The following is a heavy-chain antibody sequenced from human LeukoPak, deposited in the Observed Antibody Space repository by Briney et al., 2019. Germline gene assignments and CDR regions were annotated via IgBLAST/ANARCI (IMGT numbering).Heavy chain of an antibody. V-gene: IGHV1-8*01. CDR2: MNPNSGNT. CDR1: GYTFTTYD. CDR3: ARGPNKSDGGNSGSAWFDP. Sequence: ASVKVSCKASGYTFTTYDINWVRQATGQGLEWMGWMNPNSGNTGYAQKFQGRVTMTRNTSISTAYMELSSLRSEDTAVYYCARGPNKSDGGNSGSAWFDPWGQGTLVTVS. J-gene: IGHJ5*02. D-gene: IGHD4-23*01.